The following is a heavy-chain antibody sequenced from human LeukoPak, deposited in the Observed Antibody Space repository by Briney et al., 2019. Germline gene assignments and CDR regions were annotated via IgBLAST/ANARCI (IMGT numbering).Heavy chain of an antibody. J-gene: IGHJ4*02. V-gene: IGHV3-23*01. CDR2: ISGTGGST. Sequence: GGSLRLSCAASGFTFNNYAMSWVRQAPGKGLEWVSSISGTGGSTYYANFVKGRFTISRDNSKNALSLQMNSLRAEDTAVYYCAKGDLKDGGLDYFSDWGQGTLVTVSS. D-gene: IGHD2-15*01. CDR1: GFTFNNYA. CDR3: AKGDLKDGGLDYFSD.